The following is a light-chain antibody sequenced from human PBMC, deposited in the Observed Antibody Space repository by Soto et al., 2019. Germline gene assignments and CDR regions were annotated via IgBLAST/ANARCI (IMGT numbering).Light chain of an antibody. V-gene: IGKV1-33*01. CDR3: QQYDHLPSIT. Sequence: DIQMTQSPSSLSASVGDRVTITCQASQDIINFLNWYQQKPGKAPKLLIFDASNLNTGVPSRFSGSGYGTHFTLTITSLQPEDIATYYCQQYDHLPSITVGLGTRVDIK. CDR1: QDIINF. J-gene: IGKJ5*01. CDR2: DAS.